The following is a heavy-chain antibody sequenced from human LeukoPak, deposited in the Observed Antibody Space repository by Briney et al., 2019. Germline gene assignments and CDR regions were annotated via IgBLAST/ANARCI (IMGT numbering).Heavy chain of an antibody. CDR2: ISSSGSTK. CDR3: ARELGNYDSTGYYSFLDY. CDR1: GFTFSDYY. J-gene: IGHJ4*02. D-gene: IGHD3-22*01. V-gene: IGHV3-11*01. Sequence: GGSLRLSCAASGFTFSDYYMSWIRQAPGKGLEWVAFISSSGSTKYYADSVKGRFTISRDNAKKSLFLQMKSLIAEDTAVYYCARELGNYDSTGYYSFLDYWGQGTLVTVSS.